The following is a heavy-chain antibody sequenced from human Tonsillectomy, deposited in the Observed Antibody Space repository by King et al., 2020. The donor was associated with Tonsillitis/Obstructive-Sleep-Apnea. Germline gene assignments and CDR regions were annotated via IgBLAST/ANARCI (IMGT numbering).Heavy chain of an antibody. Sequence: VQLVESGGGVVQPGRSLRLSCAASGFTFNSYGMHWVCQAPGKGLEWVAVISYDGSSKYHADSVKGRFTISRDNSKNTLYLQMNSLRAEDTAVYYCAKDLDYGDYYYTMDVWGQGTTVTVSS. D-gene: IGHD4-17*01. CDR3: AKDLDYGDYYYTMDV. CDR1: GFTFNSYG. J-gene: IGHJ6*02. V-gene: IGHV3-30*18. CDR2: ISYDGSSK.